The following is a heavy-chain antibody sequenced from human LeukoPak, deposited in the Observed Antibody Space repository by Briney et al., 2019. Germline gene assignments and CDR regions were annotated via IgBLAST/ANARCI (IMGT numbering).Heavy chain of an antibody. CDR1: GFTFSSYG. CDR2: IRYDGSNK. Sequence: GGSLRLSCAASGFTFSSYGMHWVRQAPGKGLEWVAFIRYDGSNKYYADSVKGRFTISRDNSKNTLYLQMSSLRAEDTAVYYRARDFYDNGGYLVDDAFDIWGQGTMVTVSS. D-gene: IGHD3-22*01. J-gene: IGHJ3*02. V-gene: IGHV3-30*02. CDR3: ARDFYDNGGYLVDDAFDI.